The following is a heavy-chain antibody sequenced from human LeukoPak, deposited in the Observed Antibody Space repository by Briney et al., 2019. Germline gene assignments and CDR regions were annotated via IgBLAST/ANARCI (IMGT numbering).Heavy chain of an antibody. Sequence: NPGGSLRLSCAASGFTFSSYSMNWVRQAPGKGLEWVSYISSSRSTIYYADSVKGRFTISRDSAKNSLYLQMNSLRAEDTAVYYCARAWGSYRYYFDYWGQGTLVTVSS. V-gene: IGHV3-48*04. D-gene: IGHD3-16*02. CDR1: GFTFSSYS. CDR2: ISSSRSTI. J-gene: IGHJ4*02. CDR3: ARAWGSYRYYFDY.